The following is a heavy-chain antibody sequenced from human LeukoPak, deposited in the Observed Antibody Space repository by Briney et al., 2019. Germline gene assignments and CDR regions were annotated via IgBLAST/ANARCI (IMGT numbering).Heavy chain of an antibody. CDR3: ARLVSSGWYLHRPRFDY. Sequence: PSETLSLTCTVSGGSISSYYWSWIRQPPGKGLEWIGYIYYSGSTNYNPSLKSRVTISVDTSKNQFSLKLSSVTAADTAVYYCARLVSSGWYLHRPRFDYWGQGTLVTVSS. D-gene: IGHD6-19*01. CDR1: GGSISSYY. V-gene: IGHV4-59*08. CDR2: IYYSGST. J-gene: IGHJ4*02.